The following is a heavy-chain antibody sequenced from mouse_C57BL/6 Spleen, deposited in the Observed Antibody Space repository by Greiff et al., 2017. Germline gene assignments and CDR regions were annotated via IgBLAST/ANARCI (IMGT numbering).Heavy chain of an antibody. V-gene: IGHV1-50*01. J-gene: IGHJ3*01. CDR2: IDPSDSYT. D-gene: IGHD2-4*01. CDR1: GYTFTSYW. CDR3: ARVRLDYDWFAY. Sequence: QVQLQQPGAELVKPGASVKLSCKASGYTFTSYWMQWVKQRPGQGLEWIGEIDPSDSYTNYNQKFKGKATLTVDTSSSTAYMQLSSLTSEDSAVYYCARVRLDYDWFAYWGQGTLVTVSA.